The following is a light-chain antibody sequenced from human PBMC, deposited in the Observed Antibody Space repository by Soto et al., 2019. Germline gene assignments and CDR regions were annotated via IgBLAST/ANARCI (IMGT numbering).Light chain of an antibody. CDR3: QRYNSAPLA. J-gene: IGKJ5*01. CDR2: AAS. V-gene: IGKV1-5*01. CDR1: QSVSMW. Sequence: DTQMTQSPSTLCASVVDRVNIGCRESQSVSMWLAWYQQKSGKAPRVLIYAASELESGVPSRFSGSGAGTEFTLTISSLQPEDAATYYCQRYNSAPLAFGQGTRLEIK.